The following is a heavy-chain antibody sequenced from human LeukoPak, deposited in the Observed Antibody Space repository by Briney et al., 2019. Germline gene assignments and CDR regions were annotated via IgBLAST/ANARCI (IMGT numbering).Heavy chain of an antibody. Sequence: PGGSLRLSCAASGFTFSSYAMSWVRQAPGKGLEWVSAISGSGGSTYYADSVKGRFTISRDNSKNTLYLQMNSLRAEDTAVYYCAKIARITMVRGHEVSCYYMDVWGKGTTVTVSS. D-gene: IGHD3-10*01. J-gene: IGHJ6*03. V-gene: IGHV3-23*01. CDR2: ISGSGGST. CDR1: GFTFSSYA. CDR3: AKIARITMVRGHEVSCYYMDV.